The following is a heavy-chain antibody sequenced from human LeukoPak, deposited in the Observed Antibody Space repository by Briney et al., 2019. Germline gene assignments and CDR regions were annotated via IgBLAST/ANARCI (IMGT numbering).Heavy chain of an antibody. CDR2: INPDGNKK. D-gene: IGHD5-18*01. CDR3: ARDLAYSRLDY. CDR1: GLTFSSSW. V-gene: IGHV3-7*01. J-gene: IGHJ4*02. Sequence: GGSLRLSCAVSGLTFSSSWMDWIRQAPGKGLEWVASINPDGNKKYSADSVKGRFTISRDNAENSLYLQMNSLRVEDTAFYYCARDLAYSRLDYWGQGMLVTVSS.